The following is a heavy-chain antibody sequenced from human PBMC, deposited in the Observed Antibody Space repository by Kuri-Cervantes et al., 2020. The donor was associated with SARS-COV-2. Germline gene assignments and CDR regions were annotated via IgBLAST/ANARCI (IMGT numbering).Heavy chain of an antibody. CDR2: IYYSGST. J-gene: IGHJ4*02. Sequence: SETLSLTCTVSGGSVSGGSYYWSWIRQPPGKGLEWIGYIYYSGSTNYNPSLKSRVTISVDTSKNQFSLKLSSVTAADTAVYYCARGRRYSLPGGLDYWGQGTLVTVSS. CDR3: ARGRRYSLPGGLDY. D-gene: IGHD3-9*01. CDR1: GGSVSGGSYY. V-gene: IGHV4-61*01.